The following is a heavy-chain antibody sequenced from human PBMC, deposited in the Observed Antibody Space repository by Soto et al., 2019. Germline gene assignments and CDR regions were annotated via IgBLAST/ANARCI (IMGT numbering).Heavy chain of an antibody. CDR2: IYYSGST. Sequence: PSETLSLTCTVSGGSVSSGSYYWSWIRQPPGKVLEWIGYIYYSGSTNYNPSLKSRVTISVDTSKNQFSLKLSSVTAADTAVYYCARGYIAVAGTFHYWGQGTLVTVSS. J-gene: IGHJ4*02. CDR1: GGSVSSGSYY. CDR3: ARGYIAVAGTFHY. V-gene: IGHV4-61*01. D-gene: IGHD6-19*01.